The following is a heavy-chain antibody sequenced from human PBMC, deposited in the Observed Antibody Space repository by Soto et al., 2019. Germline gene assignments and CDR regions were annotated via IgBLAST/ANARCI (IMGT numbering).Heavy chain of an antibody. J-gene: IGHJ5*02. Sequence: ASVKVSCKASGYTFTSYYMHWVRQAPGQGLEWMGIINPSNDNTNYAQKFRGRVTMTTDASTSTAQMELRSLKSDDTAVYYCARDTQQDSNGYYLEWFDPWGQGTLLTVSS. CDR2: INPSNDNT. CDR1: GYTFTSYY. D-gene: IGHD3-22*01. V-gene: IGHV1-18*04. CDR3: ARDTQQDSNGYYLEWFDP.